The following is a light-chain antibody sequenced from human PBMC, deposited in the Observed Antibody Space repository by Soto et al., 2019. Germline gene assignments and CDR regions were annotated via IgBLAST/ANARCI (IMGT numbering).Light chain of an antibody. CDR3: SSYTSSSTWV. J-gene: IGLJ3*02. CDR2: EVN. CDR1: SSDVGAYNF. Sequence: QSALTQPASVSGSPGQSITISCTGTSSDVGAYNFVSWYQQHPGKAPKVMIYEVNNRPSGVSHHFSGSKSGNTASLTISGLQAEDEADYYCSSYTSSSTWVFGGGTKLTVL. V-gene: IGLV2-14*01.